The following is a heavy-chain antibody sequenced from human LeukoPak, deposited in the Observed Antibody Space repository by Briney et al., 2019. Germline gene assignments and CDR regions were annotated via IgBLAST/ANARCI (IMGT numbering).Heavy chain of an antibody. Sequence: GGSLRLSCTASGFTFSSYGMNWVRQAPGKGLEWVSGLSGSGGSTYYADSVKGRFTISRDNSKNTLYLEMENLRVEDTAIYYCARVGAPGWGQGTLVTVSS. J-gene: IGHJ4*02. CDR3: ARVGAPG. CDR2: LSGSGGST. D-gene: IGHD1-26*01. V-gene: IGHV3-23*01. CDR1: GFTFSSYG.